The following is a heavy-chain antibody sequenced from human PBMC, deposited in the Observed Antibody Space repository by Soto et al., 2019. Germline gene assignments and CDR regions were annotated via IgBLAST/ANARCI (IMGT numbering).Heavy chain of an antibody. CDR1: GYTFTSYG. D-gene: IGHD6-19*01. CDR3: ARVGRIAVAGFHFDY. V-gene: IGHV1-18*01. J-gene: IGHJ4*02. CDR2: ISAYNGNT. Sequence: ASVKVSCNASGYTFTSYGISWVRQAPGQGLEWMGWISAYNGNTNYAQKLQGRVTMTTDTSTSTAYMELRSLRSDDTAVYYCARVGRIAVAGFHFDYWGQGTLVTVSS.